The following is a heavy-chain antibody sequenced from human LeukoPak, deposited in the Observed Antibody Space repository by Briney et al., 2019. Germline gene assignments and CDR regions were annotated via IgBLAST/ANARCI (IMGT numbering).Heavy chain of an antibody. J-gene: IGHJ4*02. CDR3: TTPRDGYDRV. D-gene: IGHD5-24*01. CDR1: GFTFSSYA. Sequence: GGSLRLSCAASGFTFSSYAMSWVRQAPGKGLEWVSAISGSGGSTYYADSVKGRFTISRDNSKNTLYLQMNNLKNEDTAIYFCTTPRDGYDRVGGQGTLVTVSS. V-gene: IGHV3-23*01. CDR2: ISGSGGST.